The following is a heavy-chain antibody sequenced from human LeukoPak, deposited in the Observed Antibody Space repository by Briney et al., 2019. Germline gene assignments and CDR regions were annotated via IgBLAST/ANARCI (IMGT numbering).Heavy chain of an antibody. CDR2: ISVYNGNI. D-gene: IGHD6-19*01. Sequence: GASVKVSCKASGYTFTSYGISWVRQAPGQGLEGMGWISVYNGNIHHAQKLQGRVTMTTDTFTSTAYMELRSLTSDDTAIYYCARDAPSVAVAGGPDYWGQGTLVSVSS. CDR1: GYTFTSYG. J-gene: IGHJ4*02. V-gene: IGHV1-18*01. CDR3: ARDAPSVAVAGGPDY.